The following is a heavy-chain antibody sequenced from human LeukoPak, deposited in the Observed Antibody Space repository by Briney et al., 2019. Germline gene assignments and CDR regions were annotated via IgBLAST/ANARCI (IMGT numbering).Heavy chain of an antibody. CDR3: VRVSSGYCSSTSCFSSDAFDI. V-gene: IGHV1-46*01. Sequence: ASVKVSCKASGYTFTSYYMHWVRQAPGQGLEWMGIINPSGGSTSYAQKFQGRVTMTRDMSTSTVYMELSSLRSEDTAVYYCVRVSSGYCSSTSCFSSDAFDIWGQGTMVTVSS. D-gene: IGHD2-2*01. CDR1: GYTFTSYY. J-gene: IGHJ3*02. CDR2: INPSGGST.